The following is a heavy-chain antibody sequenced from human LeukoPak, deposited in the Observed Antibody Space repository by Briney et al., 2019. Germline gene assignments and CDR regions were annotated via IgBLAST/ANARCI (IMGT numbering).Heavy chain of an antibody. CDR2: INPSGGST. CDR3: ARAYCSSTSCPPPSDY. V-gene: IGHV1-46*01. J-gene: IGHJ4*02. D-gene: IGHD2-2*01. CDR1: GYTFTSYY. Sequence: ASVKVSCKASGYTFTSYYMHWVRQAPGQGLEWMGIINPSGGSTSYAQKFQGRVTITRDTSASTAYMELSSLRSEDTAVYYCARAYCSSTSCPPPSDYWGQGTLVTVSS.